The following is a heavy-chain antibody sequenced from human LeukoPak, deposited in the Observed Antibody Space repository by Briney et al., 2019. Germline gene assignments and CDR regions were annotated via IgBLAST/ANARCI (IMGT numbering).Heavy chain of an antibody. J-gene: IGHJ4*02. CDR1: RYIFSSYA. D-gene: IGHD2-15*01. CDR2: ISYNGSKK. Sequence: PGVPLTLPCAASRYIFSSYAERWVRQAPGKGLEWVAVISYNGSKKFYADSVKGRFTISRDNSKNTLYLQMNSLRAEDTAVCYCAKEVEVSPGPDYWGRGTLDSVSS. V-gene: IGHV3-30*18. CDR3: AKEVEVSPGPDY.